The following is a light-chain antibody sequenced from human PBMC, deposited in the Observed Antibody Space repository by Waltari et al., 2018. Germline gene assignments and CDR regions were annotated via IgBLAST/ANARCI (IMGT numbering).Light chain of an antibody. V-gene: IGLV1-47*01. CDR1: SSDIGGNF. J-gene: IGLJ1*01. Sequence: QSLLTQPPSASGPPGQRVTISCSGSSSDIGGNFVYLYQPLPGTAARLLIYKNNQRPSGVPDQFSASKSGTSASLAISGLRSEDETDYYCASWHDSLSGPVFGTGTRVTVL. CDR3: ASWHDSLSGPV. CDR2: KNN.